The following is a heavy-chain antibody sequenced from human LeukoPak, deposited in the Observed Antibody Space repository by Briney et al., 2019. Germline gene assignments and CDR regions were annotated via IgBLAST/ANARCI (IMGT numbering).Heavy chain of an antibody. CDR2: ISSSSSYT. D-gene: IGHD5-12*01. V-gene: IGHV3-21*01. CDR3: AREGGGLGTYFDY. J-gene: IGHJ4*02. CDR1: GFTFSSYS. Sequence: GGSLRLSCAASGFTFSSYSMNWVRQAPGKGLEWVSSISSSSSYTYYADSVKGRFTISRDNAKNSLYLQMNSLRAEDTAVYYCAREGGGLGTYFDYWGQGTLVTVSS.